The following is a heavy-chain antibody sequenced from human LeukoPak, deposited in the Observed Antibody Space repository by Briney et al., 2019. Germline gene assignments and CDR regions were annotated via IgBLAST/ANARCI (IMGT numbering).Heavy chain of an antibody. CDR3: ARVMAARREDLNWFDP. CDR1: GGSISSSGSY. CDR2: IYYSGNT. D-gene: IGHD6-6*01. V-gene: IGHV4-39*07. J-gene: IGHJ5*02. Sequence: SETLSLTCTVSGGSISSSGSYWGWIRQPPGKGLEWIGSIYYSGNTYNPSLKSRVTISVDTSKNQFSLNLTSVNAADTAIYYCARVMAARREDLNWFDPWGQGTLVTVSS.